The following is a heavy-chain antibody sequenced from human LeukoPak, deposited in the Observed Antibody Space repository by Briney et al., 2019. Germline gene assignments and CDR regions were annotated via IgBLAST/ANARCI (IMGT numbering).Heavy chain of an antibody. Sequence: GGSLRLSCAASGFTFRRHWMSWVRQAPGKGPEWVARIKQDGTEYYVDSVKGRFIISRDNAKNSLYLQMNSLRAEDTAVYTCVRGPDYGDRLDYFDNWGQGTLVTVSS. CDR3: VRGPDYGDRLDYFDN. J-gene: IGHJ4*02. V-gene: IGHV3-7*01. D-gene: IGHD4-17*01. CDR2: IKQDGTE. CDR1: GFTFRRHW.